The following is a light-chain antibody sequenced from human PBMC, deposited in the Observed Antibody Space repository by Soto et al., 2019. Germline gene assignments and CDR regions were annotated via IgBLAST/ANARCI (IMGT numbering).Light chain of an antibody. CDR1: SSDVGGYNY. CDR2: GVS. J-gene: IGLJ1*01. Sequence: QSALTQPASVSGSPGQSITISCTGTSSDVGGYNYVSWYQQHPGKAPKLMIYGVSNRSSGVSNRFSGSKSGNTASLTISGLQAEDEADYYCSSYTSSSTRVFGTGTKLTVL. CDR3: SSYTSSSTRV. V-gene: IGLV2-14*01.